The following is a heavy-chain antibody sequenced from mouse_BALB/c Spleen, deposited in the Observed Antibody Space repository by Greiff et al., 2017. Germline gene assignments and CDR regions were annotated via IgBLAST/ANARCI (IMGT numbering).Heavy chain of an antibody. J-gene: IGHJ2*01. Sequence: VQLQQPGAELVKPGAPVKLSCKASGYTFTSYWMNWVKQRPGRGLEWIGRIDPSDSETHYNQKFKDKATLTVDKSSSTAYIQLSSLTSEDSAVYYCARSPTVVASGYWGQGTTLTVSS. D-gene: IGHD1-1*01. CDR1: GYTFTSYW. CDR3: ARSPTVVASGY. CDR2: IDPSDSET. V-gene: IGHV1-69*02.